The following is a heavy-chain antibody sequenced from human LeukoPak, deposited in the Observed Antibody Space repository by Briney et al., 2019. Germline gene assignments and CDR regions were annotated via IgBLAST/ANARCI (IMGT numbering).Heavy chain of an antibody. J-gene: IGHJ4*02. Sequence: GGSLRLSCAASGFTFSSYWMSWVRQAPGKGLEWVANIKQDGSEKYYVDSVKGRFSISRDNSRNTLYLQMNSLRTDDTAVYYCAKDLLSQQVARCFDYWGQGTLVTVSS. CDR3: AKDLLSQQVARCFDY. V-gene: IGHV3-7*03. CDR2: IKQDGSEK. D-gene: IGHD6-13*01. CDR1: GFTFSSYW.